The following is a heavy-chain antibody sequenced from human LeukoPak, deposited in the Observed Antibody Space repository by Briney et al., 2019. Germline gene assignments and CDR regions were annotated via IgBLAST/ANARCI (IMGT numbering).Heavy chain of an antibody. CDR2: ISYDGSNK. V-gene: IGHV3-30*18. CDR1: GFTFSYFG. Sequence: GGSLRLSCAASGFTFSYFGMHWVRQAPGKGLEWVAVISYDGSNKYYADSVKGRFTISRDNSKNTLYLQMNSLRTEDTAVSYCAKGIVSTSAGGFDYWGQGTLVTVSS. J-gene: IGHJ4*02. D-gene: IGHD2-2*01. CDR3: AKGIVSTSAGGFDY.